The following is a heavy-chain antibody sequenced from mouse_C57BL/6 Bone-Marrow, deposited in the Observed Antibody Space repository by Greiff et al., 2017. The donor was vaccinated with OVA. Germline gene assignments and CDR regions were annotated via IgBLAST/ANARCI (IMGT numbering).Heavy chain of an antibody. V-gene: IGHV1-55*01. D-gene: IGHD6-1*01. CDR3: TRSETATEEGDYAMDY. CDR2: IYPGSGRT. J-gene: IGHJ4*01. Sequence: QVQLQQSGAELVKPGASVKLSCKASGYTFTSYWITWVKQRPGQGLEWIGDIYPGSGRTNYNEKFKSKATLTADKSSSTAYMQLSSLTSDYSAVYYWTRSETATEEGDYAMDYWGQGTSVTVSS. CDR1: GYTFTSYW.